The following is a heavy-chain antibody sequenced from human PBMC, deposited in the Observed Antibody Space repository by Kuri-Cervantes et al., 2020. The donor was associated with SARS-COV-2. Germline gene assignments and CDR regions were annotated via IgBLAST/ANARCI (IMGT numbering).Heavy chain of an antibody. CDR3: RDEVVPAARGYYYYYMAV. CDR1: GYTVKNAW. CDR2: IGPSGTTK. V-gene: IGHV3-11*01. D-gene: IGHD2-2*01. J-gene: IGHJ6*03. Sequence: GESLKIPCAGTGYTVKNAWLSWVLQAPGKGLEWVSNIGPSGTTKYYADSVKGRFTISRDNAKNTLSLQMNSLKTEDTAVYYCRDEVVPAARGYYYYYMAVWGKGTTVTVSS.